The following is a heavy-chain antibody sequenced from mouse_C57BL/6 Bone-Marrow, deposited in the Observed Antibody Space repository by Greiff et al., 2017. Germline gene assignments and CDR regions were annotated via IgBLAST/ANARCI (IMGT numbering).Heavy chain of an antibody. Sequence: EVQLQQSGPELVKPGASVKMSCKASGYTFTDYNMHWVKQSHGKSLEWIGYINPNNGGTSYNQKFKGKATLTVNKSSSTAYMELRSLTSEDSAVYYCARGNYYSYYAMDYWGQGTSVTVSS. D-gene: IGHD2-1*01. V-gene: IGHV1-22*01. CDR2: INPNNGGT. J-gene: IGHJ4*01. CDR3: ARGNYYSYYAMDY. CDR1: GYTFTDYN.